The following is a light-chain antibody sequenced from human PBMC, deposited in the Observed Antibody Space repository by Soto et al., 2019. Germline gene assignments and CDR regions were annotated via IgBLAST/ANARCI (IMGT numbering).Light chain of an antibody. CDR3: QQYNLYPET. CDR2: GAS. CDR1: QRVSSGY. J-gene: IGKJ1*01. Sequence: EIVLTQSPGTLSLSPGERATLSCRASQRVSSGYLAWYQQKPGQAPRLLIYGASTRATGIPARFSGSGSGTEFTLTISSLQPDDFATYYCQQYNLYPETFGQGTKVDI. V-gene: IGKV3-20*01.